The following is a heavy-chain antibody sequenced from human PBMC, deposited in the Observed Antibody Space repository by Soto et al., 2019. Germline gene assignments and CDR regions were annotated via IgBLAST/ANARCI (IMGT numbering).Heavy chain of an antibody. CDR3: ARVTYRYGWIYDY. V-gene: IGHV3-7*01. CDR1: GFTFSSYW. J-gene: IGHJ4*01. CDR2: IKQDGSER. D-gene: IGHD6-19*01. Sequence: EVQLVESGGGLVQPGGSLRLSCAASGFTFSSYWMSWVRQAPGKGLEWVVNIKQDGSERDYMDSVRGRFTASRDNAKNSLYLQMNSLRAEETAVYFCARVTYRYGWIYDYWGQGSLVTVSS.